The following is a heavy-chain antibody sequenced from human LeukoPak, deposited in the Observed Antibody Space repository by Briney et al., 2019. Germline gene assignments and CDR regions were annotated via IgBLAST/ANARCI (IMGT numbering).Heavy chain of an antibody. J-gene: IGHJ4*02. V-gene: IGHV4-34*01. CDR3: ARGIYGEYLSY. D-gene: IGHD4-17*01. CDR1: GGSFSGYY. Sequence: SETLSLTCAVYGGSFSGYYWSWIRQPPGKGLEWIGEINHSGSTNYNPSLKSRVTISVDTSKNQFSLKLSSVTAADTAVYYCARGIYGEYLSYWGQGTLVTVSS. CDR2: INHSGST.